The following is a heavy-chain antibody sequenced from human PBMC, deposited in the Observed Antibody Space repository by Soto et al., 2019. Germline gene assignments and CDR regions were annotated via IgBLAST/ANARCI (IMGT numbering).Heavy chain of an antibody. J-gene: IGHJ4*02. CDR2: INHSGST. V-gene: IGHV4-34*01. Sequence: SETLSLTCAVYGGSFSGYYWSWIRQPPGKGLEWIGEINHSGSTNYNPSLKSRVTISVDTSKNQFSLKLSSVTAADTAVYYCARVGYDSLTGYPYFDYWGQGTLVTVSS. D-gene: IGHD3-9*01. CDR1: GGSFSGYY. CDR3: ARVGYDSLTGYPYFDY.